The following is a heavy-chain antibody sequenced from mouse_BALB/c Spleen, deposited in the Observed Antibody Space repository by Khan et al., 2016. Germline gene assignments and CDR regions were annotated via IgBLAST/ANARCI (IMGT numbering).Heavy chain of an antibody. CDR2: IWGDGST. CDR3: AKTGDGYFPAWFTY. D-gene: IGHD2-3*01. Sequence: VQLQESGPGLVAPSQSLSITCTVSGFSITSYGVGWVRQPPGKGLEWLGVIWGDGSTNYHSALIPRLSISKDNSKSQVFLKLNSLQTDDTATYYGAKTGDGYFPAWFTYWGQGTLVTVSA. J-gene: IGHJ3*01. CDR1: GFSITSYG. V-gene: IGHV2-3*01.